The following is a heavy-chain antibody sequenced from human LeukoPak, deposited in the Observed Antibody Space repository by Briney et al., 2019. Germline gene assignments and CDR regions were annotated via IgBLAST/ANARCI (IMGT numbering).Heavy chain of an antibody. CDR3: ASGRRDGYPLDY. J-gene: IGHJ4*02. CDR1: GGSCSGYY. CDR2: INHSGST. Sequence: SETLSLTCAVYGGSCSGYYWSWLRQPPGKGLKWIGDINHSGSTTYNPSLKSRVTISVDTSKNQFSLKLSSVTAADTAVYYCASGRRDGYPLDYWGQGTLVTVSS. D-gene: IGHD5-24*01. V-gene: IGHV4-34*01.